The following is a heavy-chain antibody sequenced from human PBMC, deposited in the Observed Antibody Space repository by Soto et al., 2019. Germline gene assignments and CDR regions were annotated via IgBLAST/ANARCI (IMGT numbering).Heavy chain of an antibody. D-gene: IGHD2-21*02. CDR3: AREGDPNILSKNNWFDT. CDR2: TNPFVDRA. V-gene: IGHV1-46*01. CDR1: GYTFTSYY. Sequence: GASVKVSCKVSGYTFTSYYIHWVRQAPGQGLEWMGITNPFVDRASYPQKFQGRVTMTRDTFTSTVYMQLSSLTSEDTALYFCAREGDPNILSKNNWFDTWGQGTLVTVSS. J-gene: IGHJ5*02.